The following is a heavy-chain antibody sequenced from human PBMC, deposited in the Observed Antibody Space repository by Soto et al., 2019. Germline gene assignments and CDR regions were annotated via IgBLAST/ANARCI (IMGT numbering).Heavy chain of an antibody. D-gene: IGHD3-10*01. CDR2: IHAGNGQT. J-gene: IGHJ4*02. Sequence: ASVKVSCKASGYTFPSYAIHWVRQAPGQGLEWMGWIHAGNGQTKYAQKLQDRVTITRDKSTSTAYMEMSSLRSEDTAVYYCARDHPMVRGVTPIYYFDYWGQGTRVTVSS. CDR3: ARDHPMVRGVTPIYYFDY. CDR1: GYTFPSYA. V-gene: IGHV1-3*01.